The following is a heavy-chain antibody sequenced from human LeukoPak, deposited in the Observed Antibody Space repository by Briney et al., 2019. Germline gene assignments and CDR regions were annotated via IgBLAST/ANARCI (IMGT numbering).Heavy chain of an antibody. CDR2: IKQDESEK. J-gene: IGHJ4*02. D-gene: IGHD3-22*01. CDR3: ARDNGYFSVDY. CDR1: GFTFSSYW. V-gene: IGHV3-7*01. Sequence: GGSLRLSCAASGFTFSSYWMTWARQAPGKGLEWVANIKQDESEKYYGDSVRGRFTISRDNAQNSLYLQMNSVRAEDTAVYYCARDNGYFSVDYWGQGTLVTVSS.